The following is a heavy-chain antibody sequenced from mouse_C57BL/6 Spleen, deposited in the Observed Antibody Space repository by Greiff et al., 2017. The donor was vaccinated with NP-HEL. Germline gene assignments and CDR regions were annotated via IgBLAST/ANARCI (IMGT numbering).Heavy chain of an antibody. J-gene: IGHJ1*03. CDR2: INYDGSST. V-gene: IGHV5-16*01. Sequence: EVQVVESEGGLVQPGRSMKLSCTASGFTFSDYYMAWVRQVPEKGLEWVANINYDGSSTYYLDSLKSRFIISRDNAKNILYLQMSSLKSEDTATYYCARERLEWYFDVWGTGTTVTVSS. CDR1: GFTFSDYY. CDR3: ARERLEWYFDV.